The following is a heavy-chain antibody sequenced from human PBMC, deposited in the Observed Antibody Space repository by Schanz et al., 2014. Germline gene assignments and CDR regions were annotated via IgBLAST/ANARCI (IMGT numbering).Heavy chain of an antibody. CDR2: ISGSGGST. J-gene: IGHJ4*02. CDR1: GFTFSSYA. CDR3: AKQIHYDILTVSRN. D-gene: IGHD3-9*01. V-gene: IGHV3-23*01. Sequence: EVQLLESGGGLVQPGGSLRLSCAASGFTFSSYAMSWVRQAPGKGLEWVSAISGSGGSTYYADSLKGRFTISRDNSKNTLYLQMSSLRAEDTAVYYCAKQIHYDILTVSRNWGQGTLVTVSS.